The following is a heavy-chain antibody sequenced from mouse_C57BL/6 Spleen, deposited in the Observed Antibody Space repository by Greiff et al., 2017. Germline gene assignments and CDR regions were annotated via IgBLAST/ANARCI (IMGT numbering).Heavy chain of an antibody. V-gene: IGHV1-69*01. CDR2: IDPSDSYT. J-gene: IGHJ1*03. D-gene: IGHD1-1*01. CDR1: GYTFTSYW. CDR3: ARRDGSSYSRYFDV. Sequence: QVQLQQPGAELVMPGASVKLSCKASGYTFTSYWMHWVKQRPGQGLEWIGEIDPSDSYTNYNQTFKGKSTLTVDKSSSTAYMQLSSLTSEDSAVYYCARRDGSSYSRYFDVWGTGTTVTVSS.